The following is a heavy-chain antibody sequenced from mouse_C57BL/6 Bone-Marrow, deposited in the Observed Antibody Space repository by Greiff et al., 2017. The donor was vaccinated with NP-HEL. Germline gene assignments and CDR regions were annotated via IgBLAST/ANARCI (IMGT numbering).Heavy chain of an antibody. J-gene: IGHJ3*01. V-gene: IGHV1-55*01. CDR2: IYPGSGST. CDR3: ARDYSNYTY. Sequence: PGQGLEWIGDIYPGSGSTNYNEKFKSKATLTVDTSSSTAYMQLSSLTSEDSAVYYCARDYSNYTYWGQGTLVTVSA. D-gene: IGHD2-5*01.